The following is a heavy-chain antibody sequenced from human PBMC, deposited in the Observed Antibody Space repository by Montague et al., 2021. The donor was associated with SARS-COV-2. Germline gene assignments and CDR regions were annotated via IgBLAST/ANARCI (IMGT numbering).Heavy chain of an antibody. Sequence: SETLSLTCTVTGGPISGSSDYWDWIRQSPGKGLEWIASVDYSGNTYYSPSLKSRLTISVDTSKNQFSLKLNSVTAADTALYYCARREYSYGWGAWGQGTLVTVPS. CDR1: GGPISGSSDY. CDR3: ARREYSYGWGA. D-gene: IGHD5-18*01. J-gene: IGHJ5*02. V-gene: IGHV4-39*01. CDR2: VDYSGNT.